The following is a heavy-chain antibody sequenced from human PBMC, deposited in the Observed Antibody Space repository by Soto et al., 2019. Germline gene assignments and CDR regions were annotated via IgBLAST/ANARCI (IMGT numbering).Heavy chain of an antibody. CDR1: GFTFSSYW. V-gene: IGHV3-7*03. D-gene: IGHD6-13*01. CDR2: IKQDGSEK. J-gene: IGHJ4*02. Sequence: PGGSLRLSCAASGFTFSSYWMSWVRQAPGKGLEWVANIKQDGSEKYYVDSVKGRFTISRDNAKNSLYLQMNSLRAEDTAVYYCARFRIAAAGTPFDYWGQGTLVTVSS. CDR3: ARFRIAAAGTPFDY.